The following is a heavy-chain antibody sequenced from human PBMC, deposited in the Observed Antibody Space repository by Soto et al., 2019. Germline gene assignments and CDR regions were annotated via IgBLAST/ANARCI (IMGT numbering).Heavy chain of an antibody. V-gene: IGHV1-18*01. CDR3: ARVYCSGGSCRSLAY. Sequence: ASVKVSCKASGYTFTSYGISWVRQAPGQGLEWMGWISVYNDNTNYAQNLQGRVTTTTDTSTSTAYMELRSLRSDDTAVYYCARVYCSGGSCRSLAYWGQGTLVTVSS. J-gene: IGHJ4*02. D-gene: IGHD2-15*01. CDR2: ISVYNDNT. CDR1: GYTFTSYG.